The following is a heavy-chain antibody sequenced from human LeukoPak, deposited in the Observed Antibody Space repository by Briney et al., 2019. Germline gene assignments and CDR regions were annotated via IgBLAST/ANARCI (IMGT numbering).Heavy chain of an antibody. CDR2: ISAYNGNT. CDR3: ARASRVYCSSTSCYAQTNWFDP. J-gene: IGHJ5*02. CDR1: GYTFTSHG. D-gene: IGHD2-2*01. V-gene: IGHV1-18*01. Sequence: ASVKVSRKASGYTFTSHGISWVRQAPGQGLEWMGWISAYNGNTNYAQKLQGRVTMTTDTSTSTAYMELRSLRSDDTAVYYCARASRVYCSSTSCYAQTNWFDPWGQGTLVTVSS.